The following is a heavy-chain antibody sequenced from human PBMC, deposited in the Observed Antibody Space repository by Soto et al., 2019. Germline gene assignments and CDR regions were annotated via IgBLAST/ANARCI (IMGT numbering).Heavy chain of an antibody. CDR3: ARHILERITIFGVVIRWFDP. Sequence: SETLSLTCTVSGGSISSSSYYWGWIRQPPGKGLEWIGSIYYSGSTYYSPSLKSRVTISVDTSKNQFSLKLSSVTAADTAVYYCARHILERITIFGVVIRWFDPWGQGTLVTVSS. CDR2: IYYSGST. CDR1: GGSISSSSYY. D-gene: IGHD3-3*01. J-gene: IGHJ5*02. V-gene: IGHV4-39*01.